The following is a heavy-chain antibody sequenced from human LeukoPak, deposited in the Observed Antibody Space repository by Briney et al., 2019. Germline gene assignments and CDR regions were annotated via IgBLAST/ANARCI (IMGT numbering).Heavy chain of an antibody. CDR1: GFTFSSYA. CDR2: ISSNGGST. CDR3: ARDLPDSSGYYYYYMDV. V-gene: IGHV3-64*01. D-gene: IGHD3-22*01. Sequence: PGGSLRLSCAASGFTFSSYAMHWVRQAPGKGLEYVSAISSNGGSTYYANSVKSRFTISRDNSKNTLYLQMGSLRAEDMAVYYCARDLPDSSGYYYYYMDVWGKGTTVTISS. J-gene: IGHJ6*03.